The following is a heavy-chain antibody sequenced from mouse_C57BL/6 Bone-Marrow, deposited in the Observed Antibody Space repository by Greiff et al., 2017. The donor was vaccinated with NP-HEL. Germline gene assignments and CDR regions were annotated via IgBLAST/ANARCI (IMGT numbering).Heavy chain of an antibody. Sequence: EVNVVESGGGLVKPGGSLKLSCAASGFTFSDYGMHWVRQAPEKGLEWVAYISSGSSTIYYADTVKGRFTISRDNAKNTLFLQMTSLRSEDTAMYYCARPYYGSRAWFAYWGQGTLVTVSA. D-gene: IGHD1-1*01. CDR3: ARPYYGSRAWFAY. J-gene: IGHJ3*01. CDR1: GFTFSDYG. CDR2: ISSGSSTI. V-gene: IGHV5-17*01.